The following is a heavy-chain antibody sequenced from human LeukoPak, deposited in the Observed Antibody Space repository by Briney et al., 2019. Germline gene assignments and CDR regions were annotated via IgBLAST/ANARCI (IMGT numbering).Heavy chain of an antibody. D-gene: IGHD2-2*02. V-gene: IGHV3-21*01. CDR1: GFTFSSYS. CDR2: ISSSSSYI. Sequence: PGGSLRLSCAASGFTFSSYSMNWVRQAPGKGLEWVSSISSSSSYIYYADSVKGRFTISRDNAKNSLYLQMNSLRAEDTAVYYCARAPPGGYCSSTSCYKYFQHWGQGTLVTVSS. J-gene: IGHJ1*01. CDR3: ARAPPGGYCSSTSCYKYFQH.